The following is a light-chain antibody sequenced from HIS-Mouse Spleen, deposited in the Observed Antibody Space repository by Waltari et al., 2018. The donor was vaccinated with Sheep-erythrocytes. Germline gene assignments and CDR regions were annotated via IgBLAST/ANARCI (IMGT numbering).Light chain of an antibody. CDR3: QRTYNAPPA. Sequence: SPSSLSASVGDRVTITCQASQDISNYLNWYQQKPGKAPKLLIYDASNLETGVPSRFSGSGSGTDFTLTISSLQPEDVATYYGQRTYNAPPAFGGGTKVEIK. J-gene: IGKJ4*01. V-gene: IGKV1-33*01. CDR2: DAS. CDR1: QDISNY.